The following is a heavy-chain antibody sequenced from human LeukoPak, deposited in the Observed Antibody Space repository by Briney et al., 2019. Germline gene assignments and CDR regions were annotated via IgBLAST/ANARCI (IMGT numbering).Heavy chain of an antibody. CDR2: IIPILGIA. Sequence: SVKVSCKASGGTFSSYAISWVRQAPGQGLEWMGRIIPILGIANYAQKFQGRVTITADKSTSTAYMELSSLRSEDTAVYYCARVGSGYDSVMDVWGQGTTVIVSS. D-gene: IGHD5-12*01. CDR3: ARVGSGYDSVMDV. CDR1: GGTFSSYA. J-gene: IGHJ6*02. V-gene: IGHV1-69*04.